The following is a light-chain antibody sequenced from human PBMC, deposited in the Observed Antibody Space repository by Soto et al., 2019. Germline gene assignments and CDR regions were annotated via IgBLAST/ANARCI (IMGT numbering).Light chain of an antibody. Sequence: EVVMTQSPATLSVSLGDRATLSCRASQSISSNLAWYQQKPGQAPRLLMYGASTRATGTPARFSGSGSGTEFTLTISSLQSEDFAVYSCQQYNNCPLTFGGGTKVEIK. V-gene: IGKV3-15*01. CDR2: GAS. J-gene: IGKJ4*01. CDR3: QQYNNCPLT. CDR1: QSISSN.